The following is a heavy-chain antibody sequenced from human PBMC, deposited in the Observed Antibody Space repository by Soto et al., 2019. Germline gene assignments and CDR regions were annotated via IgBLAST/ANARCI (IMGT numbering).Heavy chain of an antibody. V-gene: IGHV3-23*01. CDR1: GFTFSSYA. CDR2: ISGSGDST. J-gene: IGHJ4*02. D-gene: IGHD3-22*01. CDR3: AKSSYYYDGNGYFYFDY. Sequence: GGSLRLSCAASGFTFSSYAMSWVRQAPGTGLEWVSAISGSGDSTYFADSVKGRFTISRDNSKNTLYLQMNSLRAEDTAVYYCAKSSYYYDGNGYFYFDYWGQGALVTVSS.